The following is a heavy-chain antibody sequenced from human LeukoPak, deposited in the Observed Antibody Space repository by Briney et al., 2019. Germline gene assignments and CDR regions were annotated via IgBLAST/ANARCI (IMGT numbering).Heavy chain of an antibody. CDR1: HFSISSNYY. CDR2: IYHSGST. D-gene: IGHD3-22*01. V-gene: IGHV4-38-2*02. J-gene: IGHJ4*02. Sequence: SEPLSLTCTVSHFSISSNYYWGWVRQPPGKGLEWIGRIYHSGSTYYNPSLKGRATISVDTPKNQFTLKLTSVTAADTPVNYCARSSGYMSYWGQGTLVTGSS. CDR3: ARSSGYMSY.